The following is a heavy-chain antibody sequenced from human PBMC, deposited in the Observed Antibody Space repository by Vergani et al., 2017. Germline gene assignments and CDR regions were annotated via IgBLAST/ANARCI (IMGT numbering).Heavy chain of an antibody. CDR1: GYTFTYRY. Sequence: QVQLVQSGAEVKKTGSSVKVSCKASGYTFTYRYLHWVRQAPGQALEWMGWINTNTGNPTYAQGFTGRFVFSLDTSVSTAYLQISSLKAEDTAVYYCARDCGGDCYSAFDYWGQGTLVTVSS. J-gene: IGHJ4*02. D-gene: IGHD2-21*02. CDR3: ARDCGGDCYSAFDY. CDR2: INTNTGNP. V-gene: IGHV7-4-1*02.